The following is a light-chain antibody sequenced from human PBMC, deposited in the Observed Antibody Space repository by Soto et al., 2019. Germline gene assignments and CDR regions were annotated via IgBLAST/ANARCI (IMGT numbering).Light chain of an antibody. V-gene: IGLV2-14*01. CDR1: SSDVGVYDF. CDR3: QAYDYSLTASV. J-gene: IGLJ3*02. CDR2: EVS. Sequence: QSALTQPASVSGSPGQSITISCTGTSSDVGVYDFVSWYQQHPGKGPKLLIYEVSNRPSGVSNRFSGSKSGTSASLAITGLQAEDEADYYCQAYDYSLTASVFGGGTKLTVL.